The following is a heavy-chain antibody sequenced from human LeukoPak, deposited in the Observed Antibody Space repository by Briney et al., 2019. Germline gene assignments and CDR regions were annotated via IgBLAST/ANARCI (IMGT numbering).Heavy chain of an antibody. D-gene: IGHD1-26*01. CDR2: IIPILGIA. J-gene: IGHJ4*02. V-gene: IGHV1-69*04. CDR3: ARDLSGGTTCRRFDY. CDR1: GGTFSSYA. Sequence: SVKVSCKASGGTFSSYAISWVRQAPGQGLEWMGRIIPILGIANYAQKFQGRVTITADKSTSTAYMELSSLRSEDTAVYYCARDLSGGTTCRRFDYWGQGTLVTVSS.